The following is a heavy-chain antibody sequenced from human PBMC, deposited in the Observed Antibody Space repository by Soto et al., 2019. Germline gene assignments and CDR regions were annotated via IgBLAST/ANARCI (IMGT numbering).Heavy chain of an antibody. Sequence: SETLSLTCTVSGGSISSYYWSWIRQPPGKGLEWIGYIYYSGSTNYNPSLKSRVTISVDTSKNQFSLKLSSVTAADTAVYYCARAQLDTAMVPYFDYWGQGTLVTVSS. CDR1: GGSISSYY. D-gene: IGHD5-18*01. J-gene: IGHJ4*02. CDR3: ARAQLDTAMVPYFDY. V-gene: IGHV4-59*01. CDR2: IYYSGST.